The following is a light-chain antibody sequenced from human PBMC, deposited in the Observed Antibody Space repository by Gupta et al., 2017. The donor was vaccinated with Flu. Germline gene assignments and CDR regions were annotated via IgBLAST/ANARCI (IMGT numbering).Light chain of an antibody. CDR2: AAS. CDR1: QGISSY. Sequence: DLQLTQSPSFLSASAGDGVTITCRASQGISSYLAWYQQKPGKAPKLLIYAASTLQSGVPSRFSGSGSGTEFTLTISSLQPEDVATYYCQQLNSYPRAFGQGTKVEIK. CDR3: QQLNSYPRA. V-gene: IGKV1-9*01. J-gene: IGKJ1*01.